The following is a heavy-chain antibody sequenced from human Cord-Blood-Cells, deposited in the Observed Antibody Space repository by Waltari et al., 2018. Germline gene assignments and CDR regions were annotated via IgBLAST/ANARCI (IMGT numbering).Heavy chain of an antibody. Sequence: QVQLVQSGAEVKKPGASVKVSCKASGYTFTSYGISWVRQAPGQGLEWMGWISAYNGNTNYAQKLQGRVTMTTETSTSTAYMELRSLRSDDTAVYYCARVAGRYYYDSSGYYAFDIWGQGTMVTVSS. D-gene: IGHD3-22*01. V-gene: IGHV1-18*01. J-gene: IGHJ3*02. CDR1: GYTFTSYG. CDR2: ISAYNGNT. CDR3: ARVAGRYYYDSSGYYAFDI.